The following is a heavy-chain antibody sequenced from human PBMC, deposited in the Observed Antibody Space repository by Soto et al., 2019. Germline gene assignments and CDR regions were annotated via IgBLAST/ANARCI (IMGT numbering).Heavy chain of an antibody. Sequence: QVQLQQWGAGLLKPSETLSLTCAVYGGSFSGYYWSWIRQPPGKGLEWIGEINHSGSTNYNPSLKSRVTISVDTSKNQFSLKLSSVTAADTAVYYCARGYGRKSNSRIVVVPAAPDYWGQGTLVTVSS. J-gene: IGHJ4*02. D-gene: IGHD2-2*01. CDR3: ARGYGRKSNSRIVVVPAAPDY. V-gene: IGHV4-34*01. CDR1: GGSFSGYY. CDR2: INHSGST.